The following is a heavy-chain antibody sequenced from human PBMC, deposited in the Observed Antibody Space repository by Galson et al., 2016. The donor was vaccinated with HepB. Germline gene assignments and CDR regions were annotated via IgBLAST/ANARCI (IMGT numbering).Heavy chain of an antibody. D-gene: IGHD7-27*01. V-gene: IGHV3-74*01. J-gene: IGHJ5*02. CDR1: GLTFSRYF. CDR3: VGYNWGSPVS. CDR2: INPDGSYT. Sequence: SLRLSCAASGLTFSRYFMHWVRQGPGKGLVFVSRINPDGSYTTHVNSVKGRFTISRDNARNTLYPQMNSLRVEDTAMYYCVGYNWGSPVSWGQGTLVTVSS.